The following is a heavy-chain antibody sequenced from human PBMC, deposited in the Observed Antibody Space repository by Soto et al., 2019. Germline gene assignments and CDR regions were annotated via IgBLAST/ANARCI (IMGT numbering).Heavy chain of an antibody. CDR2: IIPIFGTA. Sequence: SVKVSFKASGGTFSSYAISWLRQAPGQGLEWMGGIIPIFGTANYAQKFQGRVTITADESTSTAYMELSSLRSEDTAVSYCATYSGSSSRWFDPWGQGTLVTVSS. J-gene: IGHJ5*02. V-gene: IGHV1-69*13. D-gene: IGHD6-6*01. CDR1: GGTFSSYA. CDR3: ATYSGSSSRWFDP.